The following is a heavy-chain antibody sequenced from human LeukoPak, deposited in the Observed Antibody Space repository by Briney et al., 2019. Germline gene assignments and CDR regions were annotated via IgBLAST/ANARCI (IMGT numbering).Heavy chain of an antibody. J-gene: IGHJ4*02. D-gene: IGHD2-21*02. Sequence: GGSLRLSCAASGFSLSNTYMSWVRQAPGKGLEWVSIIYSGGNTYYADSVKGRFTISRDNSKNTLYLQMNRLRPEDTAVYYCARGTVTAPDYWGQGSLVTVSS. CDR3: ARGTVTAPDY. CDR2: IYSGGNT. CDR1: GFSLSNTY. V-gene: IGHV3-53*01.